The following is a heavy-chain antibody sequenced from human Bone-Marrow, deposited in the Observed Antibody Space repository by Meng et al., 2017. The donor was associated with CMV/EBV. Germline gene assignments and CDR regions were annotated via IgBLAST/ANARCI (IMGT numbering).Heavy chain of an antibody. CDR1: GFTFSSYS. J-gene: IGHJ4*02. CDR2: ISYDGSNK. Sequence: GESLKISCAASGFTFSSYSMNWVRQAPGKGMEWVAVISYDGSNKYYADSVKGRFTISRDNSKNTLYLQMNSLRAEDTAVYYCARDWSRQVSILIDYWGQGTLVTVSS. CDR3: ARDWSRQVSILIDY. V-gene: IGHV3-30*03. D-gene: IGHD3-3*02.